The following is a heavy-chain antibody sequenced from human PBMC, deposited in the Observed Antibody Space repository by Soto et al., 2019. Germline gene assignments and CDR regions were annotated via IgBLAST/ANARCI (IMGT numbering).Heavy chain of an antibody. CDR2: ISAYNGNT. Sequence: GASVKVSCKASGYTFTSYAISWVRQAPGQGLEWMGWISAYNGNTNYAQKFQGRVTITRDTSATTAYMELSSLRSEDTAVYYCARVGTTVTTYWYFDLWGPGTLVTVS. D-gene: IGHD4-17*01. CDR3: ARVGTTVTTYWYFDL. CDR1: GYTFTSYA. V-gene: IGHV1-18*01. J-gene: IGHJ2*01.